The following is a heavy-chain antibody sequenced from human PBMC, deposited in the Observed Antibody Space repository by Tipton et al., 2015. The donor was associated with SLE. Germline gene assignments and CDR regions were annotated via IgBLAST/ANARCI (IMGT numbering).Heavy chain of an antibody. V-gene: IGHV3-7*01. CDR1: GFTFSSYW. CDR2: IKQDGSEK. CDR3: ARERALYDFWSGYLGY. J-gene: IGHJ4*02. D-gene: IGHD3-3*01. Sequence: SLRLSCAASGFTFSSYWMSWVRQAPGKGLEWVANIKQDGSEKYYVDSVKGRFTISRDNAKNSLYLQMNSLRAEDTAVYYCARERALYDFWSGYLGYWGQGTLVTVSS.